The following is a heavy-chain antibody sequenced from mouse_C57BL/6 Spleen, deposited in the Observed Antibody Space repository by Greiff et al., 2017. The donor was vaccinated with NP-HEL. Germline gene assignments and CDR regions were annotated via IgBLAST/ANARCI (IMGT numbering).Heavy chain of an antibody. V-gene: IGHV1-82*01. CDR3: AREGLYYDYPYFDY. CDR2: IYPGDGDT. CDR1: GYAFSSSW. Sequence: QVQLKESGPELVKPGASVKISCKASGYAFSSSWMNWVKQRPGKGLEWIGRIYPGDGDTNYNGKFKGKATLTADKSSSTAYMQLSSLTSEDSAVYFCAREGLYYDYPYFDYWGQGTTLTVSS. D-gene: IGHD2-4*01. J-gene: IGHJ2*01.